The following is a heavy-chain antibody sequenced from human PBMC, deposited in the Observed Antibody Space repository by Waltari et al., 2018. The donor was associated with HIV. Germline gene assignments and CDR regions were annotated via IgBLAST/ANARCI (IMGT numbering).Heavy chain of an antibody. J-gene: IGHJ4*02. CDR2: IWYDGTNK. CDR3: ARDFALDS. V-gene: IGHV3-33*01. CDR1: GFSLSTHG. Sequence: QVQLVESGGGVVQPGKSLRLPCAASGFSLSTHGMHWVRQAPGKGREWVALIWYDGTNKYYGDSVKGRFTISRDISKNTLYLQMNSLRAEDTAVYFCARDFALDSWGPGTLVTVSS.